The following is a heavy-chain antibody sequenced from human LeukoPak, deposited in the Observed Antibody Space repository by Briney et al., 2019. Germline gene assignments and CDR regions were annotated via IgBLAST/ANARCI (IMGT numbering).Heavy chain of an antibody. CDR1: GYTFSSYS. J-gene: IGHJ4*02. CDR3: VRLRRNFDTSGFYYYYDF. CDR2: ISVRSNYI. V-gene: IGHV3-21*01. D-gene: IGHD3-22*01. Sequence: GGSLRLSCVASGYTFSSYSINWVRQAPGKGLEWVSSISVRSNYIYYADSVRGRFSISRDDARDSLYLQMNSLRAEDTAAYYCVRLRRNFDTSGFYYYYDFWGQGTLVTVSS.